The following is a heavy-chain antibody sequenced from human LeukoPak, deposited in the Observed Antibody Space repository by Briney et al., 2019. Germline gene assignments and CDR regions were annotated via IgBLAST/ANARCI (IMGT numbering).Heavy chain of an antibody. J-gene: IGHJ4*02. CDR2: ISSDNTYT. D-gene: IGHD3-22*01. V-gene: IGHV3-11*06. CDR3: ATSYFDSSGYLQYFDD. Sequence: GRSLILSCAASGFTFNDYHMSWIRQAPGKGLEWVACISSDNTYTDYADSVKGRFTISRDNPKKSLYLQMNSLRDEDTAVYYCATSYFDSSGYLQYFDDWGQGTLVTVSS. CDR1: GFTFNDYH.